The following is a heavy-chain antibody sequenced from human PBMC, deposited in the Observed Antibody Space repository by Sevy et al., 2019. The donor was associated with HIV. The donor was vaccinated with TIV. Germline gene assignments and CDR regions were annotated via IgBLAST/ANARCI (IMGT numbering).Heavy chain of an antibody. D-gene: IGHD3-16*02. CDR1: GFTFSNYA. J-gene: IGHJ4*02. CDR2: ISYDGSNK. Sequence: GGSLRLSCAASGFTFSNYAMHWVRQAPGKGLEWVAVISYDGSNKYYADSVKGRFTISRDNSKNTLYLQMNSLRAEDTAVYYCAREAKYDYVWGSYRLPPYYWGQRTLVTVSS. V-gene: IGHV3-30*04. CDR3: AREAKYDYVWGSYRLPPYY.